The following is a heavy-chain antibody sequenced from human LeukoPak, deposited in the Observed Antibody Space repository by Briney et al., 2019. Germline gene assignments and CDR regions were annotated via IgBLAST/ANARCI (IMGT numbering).Heavy chain of an antibody. D-gene: IGHD3-10*01. V-gene: IGHV4-4*07. CDR1: GGSIGSSY. CDR3: VGEAVDYGSYCFDP. J-gene: IGHJ5*02. Sequence: PSETLSPTCTVSGGSIGSSYWSWIRQSAGKGLEWIGRRHASTSTDYNPSLKSRVTISIDTSKNQFSLKMTSLTAEDTAVYYCVGEAVDYGSYCFDPWGQGTLVTVSS. CDR2: RHASTST.